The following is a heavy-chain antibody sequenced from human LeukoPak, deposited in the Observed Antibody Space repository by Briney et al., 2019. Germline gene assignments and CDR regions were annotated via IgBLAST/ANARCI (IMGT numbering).Heavy chain of an antibody. CDR1: GFTFSTYA. CDR2: ISYDGSNT. V-gene: IGHV3-30*01. D-gene: IGHD3-10*01. Sequence: GGSLRPSCAASGFTFSTYAMHWVRQAPGKGLGWVAVISYDGSNTYYADSVKDRFTISRDNSKNTLYLQLNSLRAEDTAVYYCARDSTYYYASGSSGPHYFDYWGQGTLVTVSS. CDR3: ARDSTYYYASGSSGPHYFDY. J-gene: IGHJ4*02.